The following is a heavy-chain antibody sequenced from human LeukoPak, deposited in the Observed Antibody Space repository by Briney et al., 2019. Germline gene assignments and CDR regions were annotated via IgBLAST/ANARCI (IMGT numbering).Heavy chain of an antibody. CDR2: ISGSGGST. J-gene: IGHJ4*02. D-gene: IGHD6-19*01. CDR3: AKAREYSSGWYNHFDY. Sequence: GGSLRLSCAASGFTFSSYAMSWVRQAPGKGLEWVSAISGSGGSTYYADSVKGRFTISRDNSKNTLYLQMNSLRAEDTDVYYCAKAREYSSGWYNHFDYWGQGTLVTVSS. V-gene: IGHV3-23*01. CDR1: GFTFSSYA.